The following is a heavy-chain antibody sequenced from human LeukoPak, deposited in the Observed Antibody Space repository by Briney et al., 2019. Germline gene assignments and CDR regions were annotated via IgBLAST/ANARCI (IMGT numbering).Heavy chain of an antibody. CDR1: GGSISSGGYY. J-gene: IGHJ4*02. Sequence: SETLSLTCTVSGGSISSGGYYWSWIRQRPGKGLEWIGYIYYSGSTYYNPSLESRVTISVDTSKNQFSLKLSSVTAADTAVYYCARAPPGYYDFWSGYLTGYFDYWGQGTLVTVSS. D-gene: IGHD3-3*01. CDR3: ARAPPGYYDFWSGYLTGYFDY. V-gene: IGHV4-31*03. CDR2: IYYSGST.